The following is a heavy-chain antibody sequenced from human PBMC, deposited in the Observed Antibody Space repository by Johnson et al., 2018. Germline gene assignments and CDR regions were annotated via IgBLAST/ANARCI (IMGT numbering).Heavy chain of an antibody. J-gene: IGHJ4*02. V-gene: IGHV3-23*04. Sequence: ERLVQSGGGLVQPGGSLRLCCAASGFSFSNYVMSWVRQAPGKGLEWVSAITGSGDLTTQADSVKGRFTISRDNSKNTLYLQMNSLRAEDTAIYYCAKDSGRAAPRRGAFDFWGQGTVVTVSS. CDR3: AKDSGRAAPRRGAFDF. CDR2: ITGSGDLT. CDR1: GFSFSNYV. D-gene: IGHD1-26*01.